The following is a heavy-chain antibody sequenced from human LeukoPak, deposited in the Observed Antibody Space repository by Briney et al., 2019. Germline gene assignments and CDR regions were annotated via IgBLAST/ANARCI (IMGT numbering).Heavy chain of an antibody. CDR1: GGSISSSIYY. J-gene: IGHJ4*02. D-gene: IGHD3-9*01. Sequence: SQTLSLTCTVSGGSISSSIYYWGRIRQPPGKGLEWIGSIYYSGSTYYNPSLKSRLSISGDTSKNQFSLRLSSVTAADTAVYYCARHLRYFDWLTSFDNWGQGTLVTVSS. CDR3: ARHLRYFDWLTSFDN. CDR2: IYYSGST. V-gene: IGHV4-39*01.